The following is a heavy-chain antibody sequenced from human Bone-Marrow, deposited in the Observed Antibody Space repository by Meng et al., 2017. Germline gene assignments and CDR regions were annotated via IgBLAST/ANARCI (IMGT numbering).Heavy chain of an antibody. D-gene: IGHD6-19*01. V-gene: IGHV3-49*03. CDR2: IRSKAYGGTT. Sequence: GGSLRLSCTASGFTFGDYAMSWFRQAPGKGLEWEGFIRSKAYGGTTEYAASVKGRFTISRDDSKSIAYLQMNSLKTEDTAVYYCTRSGYSSGWYEVVDWFDPWGQGTLVTVSS. CDR1: GFTFGDYA. J-gene: IGHJ5*02. CDR3: TRSGYSSGWYEVVDWFDP.